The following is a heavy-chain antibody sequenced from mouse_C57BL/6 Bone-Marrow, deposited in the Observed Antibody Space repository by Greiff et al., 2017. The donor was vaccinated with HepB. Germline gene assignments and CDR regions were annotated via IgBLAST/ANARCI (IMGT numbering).Heavy chain of an antibody. CDR3: ARGDGYFSYWYFGV. Sequence: EVQLQESGPELVKPGASVKISCKASGYSFTDYNMNWVKQSNGKSLEWIGVINPNYGTTSYNQKFKGKATLTVDQSSSTAYMQLNSLTSEDSAVYYCARGDGYFSYWYFGVWGTGTTVTVSS. V-gene: IGHV1-39*01. J-gene: IGHJ1*03. CDR1: GYSFTDYN. CDR2: INPNYGTT. D-gene: IGHD2-3*01.